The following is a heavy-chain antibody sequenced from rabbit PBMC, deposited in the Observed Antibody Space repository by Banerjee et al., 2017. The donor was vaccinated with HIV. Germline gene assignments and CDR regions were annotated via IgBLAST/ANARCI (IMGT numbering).Heavy chain of an antibody. CDR2: IDTGSSGFT. Sequence: QSLEESGGDLVKPGASLTLTCTASGVSFSSSSYMCWVRQAPGKGLEWIACIDTGSSGFTYFATWAKGRFTCSKTSSITVTLQMTRLTAADTATYFCARDTSSSFSSYGMDLWGPGTLVTVS. J-gene: IGHJ6*01. V-gene: IGHV1S40*01. D-gene: IGHD1-1*01. CDR3: ARDTSSSFSSYGMDL. CDR1: GVSFSSSSY.